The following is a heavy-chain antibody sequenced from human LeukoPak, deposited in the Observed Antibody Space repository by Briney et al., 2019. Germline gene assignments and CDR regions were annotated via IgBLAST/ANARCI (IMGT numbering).Heavy chain of an antibody. CDR2: IYYSGST. V-gene: IGHV4-59*12. Sequence: SETLSLTCTVSGGSISSYYWSWIRQPPGKGLEWIGYIYYSGSTNYNPSLKSRVTISVDTSKNQFSLKLSSVTAADTAVYYCASITAARQNYYYYYGMDVWGQGTTVTVSS. J-gene: IGHJ6*02. CDR3: ASITAARQNYYYYYGMDV. D-gene: IGHD6-13*01. CDR1: GGSISSYY.